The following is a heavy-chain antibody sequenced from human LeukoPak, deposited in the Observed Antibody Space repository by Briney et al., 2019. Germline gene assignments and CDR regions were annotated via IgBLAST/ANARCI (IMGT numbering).Heavy chain of an antibody. D-gene: IGHD2-15*01. CDR3: ARGGCSGGSCYEDAFDI. Sequence: SETLSLTCAVYGGSFSGYYWSWIRQPPGKGLEWIGEINHSGSTNYNPSLKSRVTISVDTSKNQFSLKLSSVTAADTAVYYSARGGCSGGSCYEDAFDIWGQGTMVTVSS. CDR2: INHSGST. CDR1: GGSFSGYY. J-gene: IGHJ3*02. V-gene: IGHV4-34*01.